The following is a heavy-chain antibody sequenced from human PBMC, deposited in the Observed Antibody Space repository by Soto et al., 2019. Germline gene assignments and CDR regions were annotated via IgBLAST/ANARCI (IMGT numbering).Heavy chain of an antibody. CDR1: GYTFTSYA. CDR2: INAGNGNT. J-gene: IGHJ5*02. CDR3: ARDLTPGYSSGWLLPSSWFDP. Sequence: ASVKVSCKASGYTFTSYAMHWVRQAPGQRLEWMGWINAGNGNTKYSQKFQGRVTITRDTSASTAYMELSSLRSEDTAVYYCARDLTPGYSSGWLLPSSWFDPWGQGTLVTVSS. V-gene: IGHV1-3*01. D-gene: IGHD6-19*01.